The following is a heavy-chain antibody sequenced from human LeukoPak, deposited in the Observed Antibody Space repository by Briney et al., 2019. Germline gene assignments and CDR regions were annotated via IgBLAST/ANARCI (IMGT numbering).Heavy chain of an antibody. Sequence: RSSETLSLTCTVSGVSISSSNSYWGWIRQPPGKGLEWIGSIYYSGNTYYNASLKSQVSISIDTSKNRFSLKLSSVTAADTAVYYCARQGRWGYCSSTSCYPRHYHYYYYYYMDVWGKGTTVTISS. V-gene: IGHV4-39*01. CDR2: IYYSGNT. CDR1: GVSISSSNSY. J-gene: IGHJ6*03. D-gene: IGHD2-2*01. CDR3: ARQGRWGYCSSTSCYPRHYHYYYYYYMDV.